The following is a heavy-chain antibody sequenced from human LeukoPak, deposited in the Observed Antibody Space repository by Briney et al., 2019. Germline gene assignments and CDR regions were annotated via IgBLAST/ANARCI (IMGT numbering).Heavy chain of an antibody. CDR2: ISDGGSTT. Sequence: GGSLRLSCAASRFTFSSYWMHWVRQAPGKGLVWVSRISDGGSTTTYADSVKGRFTISRDNAKNTLYLQMNGLRAEDTAVYYCSRSAYYDGSGNYYDYWGQGTLVTVSS. V-gene: IGHV3-74*01. CDR1: RFTFSSYW. CDR3: SRSAYYDGSGNYYDY. J-gene: IGHJ4*02. D-gene: IGHD3-22*01.